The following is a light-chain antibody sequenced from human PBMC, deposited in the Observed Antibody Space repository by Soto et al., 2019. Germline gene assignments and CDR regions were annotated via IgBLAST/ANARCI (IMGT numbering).Light chain of an antibody. CDR2: AAT. J-gene: IGKJ5*01. V-gene: IGKV1-9*01. CDR3: QQFSGYPLT. CDR1: QGIRTY. Sequence: TQLTQSPSSLSASVGDRVTITCRASQGIRTYLAWYQQKAGKAPKLLIYAATTLQSGVPSRFSGSGSGTAFTLTISSLQPEDFATYYCQQFSGYPLTFGQGTRLEIK.